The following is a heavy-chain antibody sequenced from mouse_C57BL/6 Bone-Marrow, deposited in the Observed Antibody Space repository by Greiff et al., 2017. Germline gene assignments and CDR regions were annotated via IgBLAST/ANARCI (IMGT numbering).Heavy chain of an antibody. CDR3: ARSTYDDDPPFDY. V-gene: IGHV7-3*01. J-gene: IGHJ2*01. CDR2: IRNKANGYTT. CDR1: GFTFTDYY. Sequence: EVHLVESGGGLVQPGGSLSLSCAASGFTFTDYYMSWVRQPPGKALEWLGFIRNKANGYTTEYSASVKGRFTISRDNSQSILYLQMNALRAEDSATYYCARSTYDDDPPFDYWGQGTTLTVSS. D-gene: IGHD2-4*01.